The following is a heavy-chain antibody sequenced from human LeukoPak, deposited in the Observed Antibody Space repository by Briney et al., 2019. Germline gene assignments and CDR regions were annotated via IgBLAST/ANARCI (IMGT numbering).Heavy chain of an antibody. CDR3: AGASYGSGSYGGYYFDY. CDR2: IYHSGST. V-gene: IGHV4-38-2*02. J-gene: IGHJ4*02. D-gene: IGHD3-10*01. Sequence: SETLSLTCTVSGYSISSGYYWGWIRQPPGKGLEWIGSIYHSGSTYYNPSLKSRVTISVDTSKNQFSLKLSSVTAADTAVHYCAGASYGSGSYGGYYFDYWGQGTLVTVSS. CDR1: GYSISSGYY.